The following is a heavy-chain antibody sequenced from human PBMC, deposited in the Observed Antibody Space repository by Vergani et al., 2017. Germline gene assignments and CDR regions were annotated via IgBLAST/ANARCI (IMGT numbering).Heavy chain of an antibody. J-gene: IGHJ6*02. CDR3: ARDLPHYYYYGMDV. Sequence: EVQLVESGGGLVQPGGSLRLSCAASGFIFSSYWMHWVRQAPGKGLEWVAAIKEDGSEKQYVDSVKGRFTISRDNAKKSLYLQMNSLRAEDTAVYYCARDLPHYYYYGMDVWGQGTTVTVSS. V-gene: IGHV3-7*01. CDR2: IKEDGSEK. CDR1: GFIFSSYW.